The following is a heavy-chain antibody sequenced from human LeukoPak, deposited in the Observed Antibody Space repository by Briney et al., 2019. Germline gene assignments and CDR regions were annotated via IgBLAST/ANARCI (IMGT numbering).Heavy chain of an antibody. V-gene: IGHV4-31*03. CDR3: ARRNGGYDFWSGDNWFDP. D-gene: IGHD3-3*01. CDR1: GGSISSGGYY. CDR2: IYYSGST. J-gene: IGHJ5*02. Sequence: PSQTLSLTCTVSGGSISSGGYYWCWTRQHPGKGLEWIGYIYYSGSTYYNPSLKSRVTISVDTSKNQFSLKLSSVTAADTAVYYCARRNGGYDFWSGDNWFDPWGQGTLVTVSS.